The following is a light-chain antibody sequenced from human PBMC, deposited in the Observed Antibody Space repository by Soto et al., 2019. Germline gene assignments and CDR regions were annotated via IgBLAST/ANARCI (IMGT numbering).Light chain of an antibody. CDR2: DTS. Sequence: DIQMTHSITSLSASVGDRVPTTCRASQTISSFLNWYQQKPGKAPKVLIFDTSSLQSGVPSRFSGSGAGTEFTLTISSLQPDDFATYYCQQYNSYSWTFGQGTKVDI. CDR3: QQYNSYSWT. V-gene: IGKV1-5*01. CDR1: QTISSF. J-gene: IGKJ1*01.